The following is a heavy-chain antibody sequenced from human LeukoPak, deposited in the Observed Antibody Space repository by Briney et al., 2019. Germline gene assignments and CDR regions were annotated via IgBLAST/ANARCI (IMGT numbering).Heavy chain of an antibody. CDR2: IYSGGST. J-gene: IGHJ4*02. CDR1: GLTVSSNY. CDR3: AREISGERTYYFDY. V-gene: IGHV3-53*01. D-gene: IGHD1-26*01. Sequence: GGSLRLSCAPSGLTVSSNYLTWVRQAPGKGLEWVSVIYSGGSTYYADSVKGRFTISRDNYKNTMYLQMNSLRVEDTAVYYCAREISGERTYYFDYWGQGTLVTVSS.